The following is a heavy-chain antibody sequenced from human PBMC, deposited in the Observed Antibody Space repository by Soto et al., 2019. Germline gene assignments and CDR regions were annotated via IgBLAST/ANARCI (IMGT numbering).Heavy chain of an antibody. CDR3: ARGGDYATF. Sequence: QVQLQESGPGLLKPSETLSLTCTVSGGSISGYYWSWIRQPPGKGLEWIGSVYYSGSTHYNPSLNSRVTLSVDTSKNQFSLKLTSVTAADTAVYYCARGGDYATFWGQGTLVTVSS. CDR1: GGSISGYY. D-gene: IGHD3-16*01. J-gene: IGHJ4*02. CDR2: VYYSGST. V-gene: IGHV4-59*01.